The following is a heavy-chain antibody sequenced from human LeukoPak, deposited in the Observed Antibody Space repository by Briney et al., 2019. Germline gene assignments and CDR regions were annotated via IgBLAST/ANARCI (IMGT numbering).Heavy chain of an antibody. CDR2: INHSGST. D-gene: IGHD3-10*01. V-gene: IGHV4-34*01. J-gene: IGHJ4*02. Sequence: SETLSLTCAVYGGSFSGYYWSWIRQPPGKGLEWIGEINHSGSTNYNPSLKSRVTISVDTSKNQFSLKLSSVTAADTAVYYCARARITTVRGVIIDYSGQGTLVTVSS. CDR3: ARARITTVRGVIIDY. CDR1: GGSFSGYY.